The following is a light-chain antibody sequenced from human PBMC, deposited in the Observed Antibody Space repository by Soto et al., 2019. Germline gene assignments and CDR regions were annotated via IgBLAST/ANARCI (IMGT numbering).Light chain of an antibody. V-gene: IGKV1-5*01. CDR2: DAS. J-gene: IGKJ1*01. Sequence: DIQMTQSPSTLSASVGDRVTITCRASQSISSWLAWYQQKPGKAPKLLIYDASSLESGVPSRFSGSGSGTEFTLTISSLQPDDFATYYCQQYNTWTFDQGTKVKIK. CDR3: QQYNTWT. CDR1: QSISSW.